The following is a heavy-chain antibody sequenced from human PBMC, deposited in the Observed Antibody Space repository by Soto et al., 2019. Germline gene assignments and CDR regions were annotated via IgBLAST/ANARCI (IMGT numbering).Heavy chain of an antibody. CDR3: HLGTYQGLVW. J-gene: IGHJ3*01. CDR1: GYSISSGYY. D-gene: IGHD1-26*01. Sequence: PSETLSLTCAVSGYSISSGYYWGWIRQPPGKGLEWIGSIYHSGSTYYNPSLTSRVTISVDTSKNQFSLRLSSVTAADTAVYYCHLGTYQGLVWWGQGTMVTVSS. V-gene: IGHV4-38-2*01. CDR2: IYHSGST.